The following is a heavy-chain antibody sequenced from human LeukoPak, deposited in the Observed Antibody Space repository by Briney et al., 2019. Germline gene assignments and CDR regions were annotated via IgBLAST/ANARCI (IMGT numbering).Heavy chain of an antibody. V-gene: IGHV3-53*01. D-gene: IGHD6-19*01. CDR3: ARGSGRGWPLDF. Sequence: GGSLRLSCAASGFTVSSNFMSWVRQAPGKGLQWVSIIYSGGSTDYADSVRGRFSVSRDSSKNTLSLQMSSLRADDTAVYYCARGSGRGWPLDFWGQGTLVTVSS. CDR1: GFTVSSNF. J-gene: IGHJ4*02. CDR2: IYSGGST.